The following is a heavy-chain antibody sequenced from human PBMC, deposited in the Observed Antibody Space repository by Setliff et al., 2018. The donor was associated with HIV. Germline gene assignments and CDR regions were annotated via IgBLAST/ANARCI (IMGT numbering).Heavy chain of an antibody. J-gene: IGHJ4*02. CDR1: GGSFSGYY. V-gene: IGHV4-34*01. CDR2: INHSGTT. D-gene: IGHD3-22*01. Sequence: SETLSLTCAVSGGSFSGYYWSWIRQPPGKGLEWIGEINHSGTTNYNPSLKSRVTISVDTSKNQFSLKLSSVTAADTAVYYCARGHDSSGYFGIDYWGQGTLVTVSS. CDR3: ARGHDSSGYFGIDY.